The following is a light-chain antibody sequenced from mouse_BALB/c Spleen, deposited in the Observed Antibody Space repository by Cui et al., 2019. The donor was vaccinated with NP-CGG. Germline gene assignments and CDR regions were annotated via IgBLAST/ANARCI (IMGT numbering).Light chain of an antibody. J-gene: IGLJ1*01. Sequence: AAVTQAFALTTSPGETVTLTCRSSTGAVTTSNYANWAQEKPDHLFTGLIGGTNNRAPGVPARFSGSLIGDKAALTITGAQTEDEAIYFCALWYSNHWVFGGGTKLTVL. V-gene: IGLV1*01. CDR2: GTN. CDR1: TGAVTTSNY. CDR3: ALWYSNHWV.